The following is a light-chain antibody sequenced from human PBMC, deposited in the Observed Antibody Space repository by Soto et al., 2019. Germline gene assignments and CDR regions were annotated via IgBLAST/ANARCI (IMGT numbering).Light chain of an antibody. CDR1: SSNIGNNY. CDR3: GTWDSSLSVGV. J-gene: IGLJ3*02. CDR2: GNN. V-gene: IGLV1-51*02. Sequence: QSVLTQPPSVSAAPGQKVTISCSGSSSNIGNNYVSWYQQLPGTAPKLLIYGNNKRPSGIPDRFSGSKSGTSATLGITGLQTGDEADYYCGTWDSSLSVGVFGGGTKLTVL.